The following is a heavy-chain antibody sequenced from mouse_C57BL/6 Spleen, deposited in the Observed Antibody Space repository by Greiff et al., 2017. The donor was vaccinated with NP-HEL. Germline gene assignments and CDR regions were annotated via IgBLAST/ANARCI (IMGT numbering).Heavy chain of an antibody. CDR3: ASYYGSEAMDY. D-gene: IGHD1-1*01. J-gene: IGHJ4*01. CDR2: IYPGDGDT. CDR1: GYAFSSSW. V-gene: IGHV1-82*01. Sequence: QVQLKQSGPELVKPGASVKISCKASGYAFSSSWMNWVKQRPGKGLEWIGRIYPGDGDTNYNGKFKGKATLTADKSSSTAYMQLSSLTSEDSAVYFCASYYGSEAMDYWGQGTSVTVSS.